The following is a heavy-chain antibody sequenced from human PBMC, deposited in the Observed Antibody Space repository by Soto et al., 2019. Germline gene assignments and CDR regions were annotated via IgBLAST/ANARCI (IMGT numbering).Heavy chain of an antibody. V-gene: IGHV3-48*02. Sequence: EVQLVESGGGLVQPGGSLRLSCAASGFTFSSYSMNWVRQAPGKGLAWVSYISSSSSTIYYADSVKGRFTISRDNVKNSLYLQMNSRRDEDTAVYYCARDGHIAARPADAEYFHHWGQGTLVTVSS. CDR2: ISSSSSTI. CDR3: ARDGHIAARPADAEYFHH. J-gene: IGHJ1*01. CDR1: GFTFSSYS. D-gene: IGHD6-6*01.